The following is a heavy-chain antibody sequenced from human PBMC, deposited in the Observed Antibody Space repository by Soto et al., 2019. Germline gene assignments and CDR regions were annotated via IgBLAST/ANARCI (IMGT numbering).Heavy chain of an antibody. D-gene: IGHD2-15*01. CDR3: VRTSLVVAAATREDY. J-gene: IGHJ4*02. CDR1: GFTFSSYW. CDR2: INSDGSST. V-gene: IGHV3-74*01. Sequence: EVQLVESGGGLVQPGGSLRLSCAASGFTFSSYWMHGVRQAPGKGLVWVSRINSDGSSTSYADSVKGRFTISRDNAKNTLYLQMNSLRAEDTAVYYCVRTSLVVAAATREDYWCQGTLVTVSS.